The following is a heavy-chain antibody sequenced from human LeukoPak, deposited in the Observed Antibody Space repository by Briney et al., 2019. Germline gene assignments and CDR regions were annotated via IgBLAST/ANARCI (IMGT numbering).Heavy chain of an antibody. D-gene: IGHD5-24*01. CDR3: ARDGGGYDS. Sequence: GGSLRLSCPASGFTFSTYWMSWVRQTPGKGLEWVANIKEDGSRQYYVDSVKGRFTISRDNAKNSLYLQMNSLRVEDTAVYYCARDGGGYDSWGQGTLVTVSS. CDR2: IKEDGSRQ. J-gene: IGHJ5*01. V-gene: IGHV3-7*01. CDR1: GFTFSTYW.